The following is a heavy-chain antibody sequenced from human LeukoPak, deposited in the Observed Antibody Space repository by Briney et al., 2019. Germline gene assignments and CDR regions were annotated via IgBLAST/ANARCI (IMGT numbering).Heavy chain of an antibody. D-gene: IGHD6-13*01. V-gene: IGHV4-59*08. Sequence: SETLSLTCTVSGGSISSYYWSWIRQPPGKGLEWIGYIYYSGSTNYNPSLKSRVTISVDTSKNQFSLKLSSVTAADTAVYYCASSIAAAGTYQTLDYWGQGTLVTVSS. CDR2: IYYSGST. CDR3: ASSIAAAGTYQTLDY. CDR1: GGSISSYY. J-gene: IGHJ4*02.